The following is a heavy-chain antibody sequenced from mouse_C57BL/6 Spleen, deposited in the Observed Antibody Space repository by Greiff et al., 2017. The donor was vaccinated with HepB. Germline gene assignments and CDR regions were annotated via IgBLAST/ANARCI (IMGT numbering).Heavy chain of an antibody. J-gene: IGHJ4*01. CDR3: TTWYYGSSHYYAMDY. Sequence: EVQLQQSGAELVRPGASVKLSCTASGFNIKDDYMHWVKQRPEQGLEWIGWIDPENGDTEYASKFQGKATITADTSSNTAYLQLSSLTSEDTAVYYCTTWYYGSSHYYAMDYWGQGTSVTVSS. CDR1: GFNIKDDY. V-gene: IGHV14-4*01. CDR2: IDPENGDT. D-gene: IGHD1-1*01.